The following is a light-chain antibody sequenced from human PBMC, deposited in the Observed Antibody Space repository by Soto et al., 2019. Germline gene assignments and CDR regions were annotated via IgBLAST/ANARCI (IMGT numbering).Light chain of an antibody. Sequence: EIVLTQSPATLSLSPGERATLSCRASQSVNSYLAWYQKKPGQAPRLLIYDASNSATGIPARFSGSGSGTDFTRTISSLEPEDFAVYYCQQRSNWLNFGGGTKVEIK. CDR1: QSVNSY. CDR3: QQRSNWLN. CDR2: DAS. V-gene: IGKV3-11*01. J-gene: IGKJ4*01.